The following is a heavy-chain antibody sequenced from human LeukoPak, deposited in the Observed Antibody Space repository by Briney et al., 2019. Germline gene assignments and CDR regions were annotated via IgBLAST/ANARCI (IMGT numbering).Heavy chain of an antibody. V-gene: IGHV1-2*02. Sequence: ASVKVSCKASGYTFTGYYMHWVRQAPGQGREWMGWINPNSGGTNYAQKFQGRVTMTRDTSISTAYMELSRLRSDDTAVYYCARSDIVVVVAASGDKFDYWGQGTLVTVSS. CDR2: INPNSGGT. D-gene: IGHD2-15*01. CDR3: ARSDIVVVVAASGDKFDY. CDR1: GYTFTGYY. J-gene: IGHJ4*02.